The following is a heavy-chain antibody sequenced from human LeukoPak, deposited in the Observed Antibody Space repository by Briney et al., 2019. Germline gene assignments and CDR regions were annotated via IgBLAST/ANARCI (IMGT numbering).Heavy chain of an antibody. CDR3: ARGTYSGSWYGLIGAFDI. J-gene: IGHJ3*02. D-gene: IGHD6-13*01. CDR2: INHSGST. CDR1: GGSFSGYY. V-gene: IGHV4-34*01. Sequence: PSETLSLTCAVYGGSFSGYYWSWIRQPPGKGLEWIGEINHSGSTNYNPSLKSRVTISVDTSKNQFSLKLSSVTAADTAVYYCARGTYSGSWYGLIGAFDIWGQGTMVTVSS.